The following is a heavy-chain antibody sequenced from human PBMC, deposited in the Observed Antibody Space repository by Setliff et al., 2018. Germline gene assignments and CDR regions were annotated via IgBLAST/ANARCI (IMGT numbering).Heavy chain of an antibody. CDR3: ARESVVVTTTNYYYYIDV. D-gene: IGHD2-21*02. CDR1: GGAFSNYG. Sequence: SVKVSCKASGGAFSNYGITWVRQAPGQGLEWMGGIIPIFGTTTYAQKFLGRVTITTDESSSTGYMELSSLRSEDTAVYFCARESVVVTTTNYYYYIDVWGEGTTVTVSS. CDR2: IIPIFGTT. V-gene: IGHV1-69*05. J-gene: IGHJ6*03.